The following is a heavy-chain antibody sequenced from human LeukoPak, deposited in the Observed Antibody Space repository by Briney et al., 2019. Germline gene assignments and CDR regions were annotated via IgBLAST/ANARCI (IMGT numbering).Heavy chain of an antibody. CDR1: GYSFTSYW. CDR2: IYPCDSDT. V-gene: IGHV5-51*01. Sequence: GESLEISCKGSGYSFTSYWIGWVRQMPGKGLEWMGIIYPCDSDTRYSPSFQGQVTISADKSISTAYLQWSSLKASDTAMYYCARRGSNYGRVFDYWGQGTLVTVSS. D-gene: IGHD4-11*01. J-gene: IGHJ4*02. CDR3: ARRGSNYGRVFDY.